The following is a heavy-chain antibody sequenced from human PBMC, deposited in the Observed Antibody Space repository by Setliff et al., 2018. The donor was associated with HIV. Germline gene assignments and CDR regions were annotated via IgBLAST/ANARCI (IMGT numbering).Heavy chain of an antibody. V-gene: IGHV1-46*01. J-gene: IGHJ3*02. CDR3: ARCYYDSRGPTDAFDI. Sequence: ASVKVSCKASGYTFTNYYIHWVRQAPGQGLEWMGLINPSGGRTSYAQKFQGRLTMTRDTSRSTVYMELSSLRSEDTAVYYCARCYYDSRGPTDAFDIWGQGTVVTVSS. CDR2: INPSGGRT. D-gene: IGHD3-22*01. CDR1: GYTFTNYY.